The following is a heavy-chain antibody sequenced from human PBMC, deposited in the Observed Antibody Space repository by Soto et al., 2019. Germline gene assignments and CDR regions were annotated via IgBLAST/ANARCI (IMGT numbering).Heavy chain of an antibody. CDR1: GVTFKDYG. J-gene: IGHJ2*01. CDR3: ARDGWGSNWYFDL. V-gene: IGHV3-30*03. CDR2: ISYDGKQT. D-gene: IGHD3-16*01. Sequence: HPVGSLRLSCGAPGVTFKDYGMHWVRQAPGKGLEWVAVISYDGKQTYYADSVKGRFTISKDKSKRTLFLQMDSLRVDDTAVYYCARDGWGSNWYFDLWGRGVLVTVSS.